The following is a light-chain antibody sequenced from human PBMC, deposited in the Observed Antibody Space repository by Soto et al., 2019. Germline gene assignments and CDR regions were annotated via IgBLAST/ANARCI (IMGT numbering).Light chain of an antibody. CDR1: QSVTSSY. V-gene: IGKV3-20*01. CDR2: GAS. Sequence: EIVLTQSPGTLSLSPGERVTLSCXASQSVTSSYLAWYQQKPGQAPRLLIYGASTRATGIPDRFSGSGSGTDFTLTISRLEPEDFAVYYCQQYGSSRLTFGGGTKVDIK. CDR3: QQYGSSRLT. J-gene: IGKJ4*01.